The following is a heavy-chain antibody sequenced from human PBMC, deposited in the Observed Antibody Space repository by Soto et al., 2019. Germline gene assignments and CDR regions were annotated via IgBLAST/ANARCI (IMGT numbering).Heavy chain of an antibody. D-gene: IGHD3-3*01. CDR3: ARDRGTYYDFWSGYTQVYYFDY. CDR1: GYTFTSYG. J-gene: IGHJ4*02. V-gene: IGHV1-18*04. CDR2: ISTYNGNT. Sequence: ASVKVSCKASGYTFTSYGISWVRQAPGQGLEWMGWISTYNGNTNYAQKFRGRVTMTTDTSTSTAYMELRSLRSDDTALYYCARDRGTYYDFWSGYTQVYYFDYWGQGTQVTVSS.